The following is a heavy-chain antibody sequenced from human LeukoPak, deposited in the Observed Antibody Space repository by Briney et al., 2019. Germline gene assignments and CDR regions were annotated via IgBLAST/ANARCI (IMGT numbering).Heavy chain of an antibody. D-gene: IGHD5-24*01. J-gene: IGHJ6*03. CDR3: ARNVEMATTSHYFYYYMDV. CDR2: INHSGST. CDR1: GGSFNGYY. Sequence: PSETLSLTCAVYGGSFNGYYWSWIRQPPGKGLEWIGEINHSGSTNYNPSLKSRVTISVDTSKNQFSLKVSSVTAADTAVYYCARNVEMATTSHYFYYYMDVWGKGTTVTVSS. V-gene: IGHV4-34*01.